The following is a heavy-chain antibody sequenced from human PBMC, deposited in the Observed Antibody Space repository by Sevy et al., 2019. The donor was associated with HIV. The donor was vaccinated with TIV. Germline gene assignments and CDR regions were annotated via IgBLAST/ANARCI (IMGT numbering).Heavy chain of an antibody. CDR3: ARGRHTATSQSFDF. V-gene: IGHV4-4*07. J-gene: IGHJ4*02. CDR1: GGPMSSEY. CDR2: IHTSGST. D-gene: IGHD5-18*01. Sequence: SETLSLTCTVSGGPMSSEYWTWIRQSAGRGLEWMGRIHTSGSTEYHPSLKGRIAFSVDTSKNQFSLNLRSVTAADTAVYYCARGRHTATSQSFDFWGQGKVVTVSS.